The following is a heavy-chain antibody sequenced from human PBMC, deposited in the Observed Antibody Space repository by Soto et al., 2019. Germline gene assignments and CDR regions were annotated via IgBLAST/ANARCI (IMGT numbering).Heavy chain of an antibody. CDR3: ARSYYYDSSGYYPGRYYFDY. Sequence: GASLKISCKGSGYSFTSYWIGWVRQMPGKGLEWMGIIYPGDSDTRYSPSFQGQVTISADKSISTAYLQWSSLKASDTAMYYCARSYYYDSSGYYPGRYYFDYWGQGTLVTVSS. V-gene: IGHV5-51*01. J-gene: IGHJ4*02. D-gene: IGHD3-22*01. CDR2: IYPGDSDT. CDR1: GYSFTSYW.